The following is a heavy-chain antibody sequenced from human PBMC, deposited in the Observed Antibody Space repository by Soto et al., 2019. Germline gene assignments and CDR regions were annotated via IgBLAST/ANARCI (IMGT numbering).Heavy chain of an antibody. V-gene: IGHV3-66*01. D-gene: IGHD6-19*01. CDR1: GFTVSSNY. CDR3: QSELVTVACPFDY. Sequence: EVQLVESGGGLVQPGGSLRLSCAASGFTVSSNYMSWVRQAPGKGLEWVSVIYSGGSTYYADSVKGRFTITRDNSKNTLYFQINSGKAAYTAMYDCQSELVTVACPFDYSSQGTLVTVSS. CDR2: IYSGGST. J-gene: IGHJ4*02.